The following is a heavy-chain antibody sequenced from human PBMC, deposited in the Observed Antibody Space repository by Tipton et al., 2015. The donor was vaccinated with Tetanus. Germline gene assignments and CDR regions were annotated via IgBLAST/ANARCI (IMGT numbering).Heavy chain of an antibody. CDR1: GGSISSSNW. J-gene: IGHJ3*02. CDR3: ATKYFPADGAFDT. D-gene: IGHD3-10*01. V-gene: IGHV4-4*02. Sequence: LALTCAVSGGSISSSNWWSWVRQPPGKGLEWIGEIYHRGSTNYNPSLKSRVTISVDKSKNQLSLKLSSVTAADTAVYYCATKYFPADGAFDTWGQGTMVTVSS. CDR2: IYHRGST.